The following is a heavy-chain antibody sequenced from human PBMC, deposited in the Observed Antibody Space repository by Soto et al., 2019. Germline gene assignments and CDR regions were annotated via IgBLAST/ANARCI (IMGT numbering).Heavy chain of an antibody. V-gene: IGHV3-23*01. CDR2: ILVDGRT. CDR1: GFICSSYD. D-gene: IGHD2-8*02. CDR3: AKATATGGGAFDI. J-gene: IGHJ3*02. Sequence: GGSLRLSCAASGFICSSYDMSWVRQAPGKGLEWVSTILVDGRTFYVDSVEGRFTISRDSSQNTVYLQMNSLTAGDTALYYCAKATATGGGAFDICGQGTMVTV.